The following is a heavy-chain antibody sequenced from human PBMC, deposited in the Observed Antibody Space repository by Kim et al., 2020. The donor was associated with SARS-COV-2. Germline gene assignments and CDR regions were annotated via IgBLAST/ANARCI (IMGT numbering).Heavy chain of an antibody. Sequence: SETMSLTCNVSGGSISSSSYYWGWIRQPPGKGLEWIGSISYSGSTYYNPSLKSRVTMSVDTSKNQFSLKLSSVTAADTAVYYCARLIVTVYYYGPGASYAFDLWGQGTMVTVSS. D-gene: IGHD3-10*01. V-gene: IGHV4-39*01. CDR2: ISYSGST. J-gene: IGHJ3*01. CDR1: GGSISSSSYY. CDR3: ARLIVTVYYYGPGASYAFDL.